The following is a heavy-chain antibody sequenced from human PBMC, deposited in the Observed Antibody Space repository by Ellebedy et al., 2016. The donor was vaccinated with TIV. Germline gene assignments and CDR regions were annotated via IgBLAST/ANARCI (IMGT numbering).Heavy chain of an antibody. D-gene: IGHD6-13*01. CDR2: ISSNGVTT. V-gene: IGHV3-64D*09. CDR3: VKAWHSSSWYSNWFDP. CDR1: GSTFSSYA. Sequence: GGSLRLSCSVSGSTFSSYAMHWVRQAPGKGLQYVSAISSNGVTTDYADSVEGRFTISRDNSKNTLYLQMRSLRPEDTAVYYCVKAWHSSSWYSNWFDPWGQGTLVIVSS. J-gene: IGHJ5*02.